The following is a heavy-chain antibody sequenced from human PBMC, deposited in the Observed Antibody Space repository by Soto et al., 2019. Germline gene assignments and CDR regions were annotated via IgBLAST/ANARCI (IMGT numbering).Heavy chain of an antibody. V-gene: IGHV3-23*01. J-gene: IGHJ5*01. CDR3: AKIYRSCTYSNCYSRSPPDS. CDR2: VTNTGGIT. CDR1: GFTFTSYA. Sequence: EVQLLESGGGLVQPGGSLRLSCAASGFTFTSYAMTWVRQLPGKGLEWVSSVTNTGGITHYANSVKGRFTISRDNSKNTVYLQMNSLRAEDTAIYYCAKIYRSCTYSNCYSRSPPDSGGQGTLVTVSA. D-gene: IGHD2-15*01.